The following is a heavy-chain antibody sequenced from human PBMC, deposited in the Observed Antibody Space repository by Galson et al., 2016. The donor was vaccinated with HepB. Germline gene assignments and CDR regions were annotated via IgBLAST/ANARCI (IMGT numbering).Heavy chain of an antibody. Sequence: SLRLSCAGAGFTFGDYAMNWFRQAPGKGLEWVGFIRSKPYGATTEYAASVKGRFSISRDDSKSIAYLQMNSLKTEDTAVYYCARGFRTYYDFWSGCSFDYWGQGTLVTVSS. D-gene: IGHD3-3*01. CDR2: IRSKPYGATT. CDR3: ARGFRTYYDFWSGCSFDY. J-gene: IGHJ4*02. V-gene: IGHV3-49*03. CDR1: GFTFGDYA.